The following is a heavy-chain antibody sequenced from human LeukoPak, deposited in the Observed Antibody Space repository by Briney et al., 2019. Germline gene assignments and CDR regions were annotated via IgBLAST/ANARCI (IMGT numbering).Heavy chain of an antibody. D-gene: IGHD3-10*01. CDR1: GFSLTTSGVG. CDR3: ALSRYYGSGNFYVDY. Sequence: ESGPTLVKPTQTLTLTCTFSGFSLTTSGVGVGWIRQPPGKALEWLALIYWDDDKRYSPSLESRLTIAKDTSKNQVVLTLTNMDPADTATYFCALSRYYGSGNFYVDYWGQGTLVTVSS. V-gene: IGHV2-5*02. J-gene: IGHJ4*02. CDR2: IYWDDDK.